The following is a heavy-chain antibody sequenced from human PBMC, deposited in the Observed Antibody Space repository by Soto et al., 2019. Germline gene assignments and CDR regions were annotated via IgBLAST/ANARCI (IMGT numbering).Heavy chain of an antibody. Sequence: PGGSLRLSCAASGFTFTNAWMSRVRQAPGKGLEWVGRIKSKTDGGTTDYAAPVKGRFTISRDDSKNTLYLQMNSLKTEDTAVYYCTTARGTYGAEYFQHWGQGTLVTAPQ. D-gene: IGHD4-17*01. CDR3: TTARGTYGAEYFQH. V-gene: IGHV3-15*01. J-gene: IGHJ1*01. CDR2: IKSKTDGGTT. CDR1: GFTFTNAW.